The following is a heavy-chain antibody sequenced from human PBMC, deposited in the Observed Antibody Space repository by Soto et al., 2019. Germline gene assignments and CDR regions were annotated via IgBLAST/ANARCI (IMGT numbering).Heavy chain of an antibody. Sequence: QVQLQESGPGLVKPSETLSLTCTVSGGSVSSGSYYWSWIRQPPGKGLEWIGYIYYSGSTNDNPSLKSRVTISVDTSKNQFSLKLSSVTAADTAVYYCARDQVTIFGVVIIPMGGMDVWGQGTTVTVSS. J-gene: IGHJ6*02. CDR2: IYYSGST. D-gene: IGHD3-3*01. V-gene: IGHV4-61*01. CDR3: ARDQVTIFGVVIIPMGGMDV. CDR1: GGSVSSGSYY.